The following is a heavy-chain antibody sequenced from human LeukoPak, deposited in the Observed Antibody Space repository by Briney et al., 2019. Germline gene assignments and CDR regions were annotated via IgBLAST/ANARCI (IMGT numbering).Heavy chain of an antibody. Sequence: GGSLRLSCSASGFTFSSYAMYWVRQAPGKGLESVSTISSNGVTTYYEDSVKGRFTISRDNSKNTLYLQMSSLRPDDTAVYYCVKGEYSSIWLLDYWGQGTLVTVSS. CDR3: VKGEYSSIWLLDY. CDR2: ISSNGVTT. V-gene: IGHV3-64D*06. CDR1: GFTFSSYA. J-gene: IGHJ4*02. D-gene: IGHD6-13*01.